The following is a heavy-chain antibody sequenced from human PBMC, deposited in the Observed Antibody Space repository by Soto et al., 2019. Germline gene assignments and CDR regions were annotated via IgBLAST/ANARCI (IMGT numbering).Heavy chain of an antibody. D-gene: IGHD2-21*01. CDR2: ISGYNGHT. CDR3: ASHRFPQSAYHWFDP. J-gene: IGHJ5*02. CDR1: GEHCISSG. V-gene: IGHV1-18*04. Sequence: GSVKVSCRSSGEHCISSGIRWVRQARGQGLEWMGWISGYNGHTNYGQNFQGRVTLTTDTSTNTAYMELRGLRSNDTAVYYCASHRFPQSAYHWFDPSGQGSHVTAYS.